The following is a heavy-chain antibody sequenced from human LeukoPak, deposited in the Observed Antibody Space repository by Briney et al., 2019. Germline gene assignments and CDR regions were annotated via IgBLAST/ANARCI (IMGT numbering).Heavy chain of an antibody. J-gene: IGHJ2*01. Sequence: SETLSLTCAVYGGSFSGYYWSWIRQPPGKGLEWIGEINHSGSTNYNPSLKSRATISVDTSKNQFSLKLSSVTAADTAVYYCARHPYSYGYIKTWYFDLWGRGTLVTVSS. CDR2: INHSGST. V-gene: IGHV4-34*01. CDR1: GGSFSGYY. CDR3: ARHPYSYGYIKTWYFDL. D-gene: IGHD5-18*01.